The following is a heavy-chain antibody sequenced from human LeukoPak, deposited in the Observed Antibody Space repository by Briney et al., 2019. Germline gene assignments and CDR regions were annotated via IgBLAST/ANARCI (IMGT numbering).Heavy chain of an antibody. CDR1: GFTFSDYY. D-gene: IGHD3-3*01. V-gene: IGHV3-11*01. CDR2: ISSSGSTI. CDR3: ARGGKRITIFGVVIPRSPHDAFDI. Sequence: GGSLRLSCAASGFTFSDYYMSWIRQAPGKGLEWVSYISSSGSTIYYADSVKGRFTISGDNAKNSLYLQMNSLRAEDTAVYYCARGGKRITIFGVVIPRSPHDAFDIWGQGTMVTVSS. J-gene: IGHJ3*02.